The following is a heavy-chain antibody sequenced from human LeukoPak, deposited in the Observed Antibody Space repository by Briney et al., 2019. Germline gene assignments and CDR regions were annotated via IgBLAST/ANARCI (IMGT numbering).Heavy chain of an antibody. CDR2: INPSGGST. Sequence: GASVKVSCEASGYTFTSYYMHWVRQAPGQGLEWMGIINPSGGSTSYAQKFQGRVTMTRDTSTSTVYMELSSLRSEDTAVYYCARDHPIGAEGFDPWGQGTLVTVSS. J-gene: IGHJ5*02. D-gene: IGHD4/OR15-4a*01. CDR1: GYTFTSYY. CDR3: ARDHPIGAEGFDP. V-gene: IGHV1-46*01.